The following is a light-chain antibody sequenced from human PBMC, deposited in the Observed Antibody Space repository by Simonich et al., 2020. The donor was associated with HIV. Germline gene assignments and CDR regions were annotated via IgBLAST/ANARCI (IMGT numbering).Light chain of an antibody. CDR2: EDN. CDR1: SGSIASNY. J-gene: IGLJ3*02. Sequence: NFMLTQPHSVSESPGKTVTISCTRSSGSIASNYVQWYQQRPCSAPPTVIYEDNQRPSGVPDRFSGSIDSSSNSASLTISGLKTEDEADYYCQSYDTSNQVFGGGTKLTVL. CDR3: QSYDTSNQV. V-gene: IGLV6-57*03.